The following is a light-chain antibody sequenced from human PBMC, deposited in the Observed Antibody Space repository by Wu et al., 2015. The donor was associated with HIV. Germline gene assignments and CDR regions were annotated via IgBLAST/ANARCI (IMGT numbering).Light chain of an antibody. V-gene: IGKV1-39*01. CDR3: QQSYSAPCT. Sequence: DIQMTQSPSSLSASVGDRVTITCRASQSITNYLNWYQQKPGRAPKLLIYAASSLQSGVPSRFSGSGSGTDFTLTITSLQPEDFATYYCQQSYSAPCTFGGGTKVEIK. CDR1: QSITNY. J-gene: IGKJ4*01. CDR2: AAS.